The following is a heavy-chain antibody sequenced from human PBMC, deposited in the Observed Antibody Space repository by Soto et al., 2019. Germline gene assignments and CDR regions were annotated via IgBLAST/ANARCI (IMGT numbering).Heavy chain of an antibody. Sequence: ASVKGSWKGVGYSFTSYGISWVRQAPGQGLEWMGWISAYNGNTNYAQKLQGRVTMTTDTSTSTAYMELRSLRSNDTAVYYCARASDDSSGYYYDLYYFDYWGQGTLVTVSS. CDR1: GYSFTSYG. J-gene: IGHJ4*02. CDR3: ARASDDSSGYYYDLYYFDY. D-gene: IGHD3-22*01. V-gene: IGHV1-18*01. CDR2: ISAYNGNT.